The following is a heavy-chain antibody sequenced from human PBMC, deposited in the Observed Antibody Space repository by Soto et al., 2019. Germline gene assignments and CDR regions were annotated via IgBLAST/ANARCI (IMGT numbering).Heavy chain of an antibody. Sequence: SETLSLTCTVSGGSIXSGGYYWSWIRQHPGKGLEWIGYIYYSGSTNYNPSLKSRVTISVDTSKNQFSLKLSSVTAADTAVYYCARGTWLEPRQYFDYWGQGTLVTVSS. V-gene: IGHV4-61*08. CDR1: GGSIXSGGYY. CDR2: IYYSGST. J-gene: IGHJ4*02. D-gene: IGHD1-1*01. CDR3: ARGTWLEPRQYFDY.